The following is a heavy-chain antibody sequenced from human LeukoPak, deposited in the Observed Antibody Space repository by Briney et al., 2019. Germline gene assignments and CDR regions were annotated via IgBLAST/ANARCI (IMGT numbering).Heavy chain of an antibody. CDR3: AHRKNYYDSSVFDN. J-gene: IGHJ4*02. CDR2: IYWDDDR. Sequence: SGPTLVNPTQTLTLTCTFSGFSLNTRGVGVGWIRQPPGRALEWLALIYWDDDRRYSPSLKSRLTITKDTSRNQVVLTMTDMDPVDAATYFCAHRKNYYDSSVFDNWGQGTLVTVSS. V-gene: IGHV2-5*02. CDR1: GFSLNTRGVG. D-gene: IGHD3-22*01.